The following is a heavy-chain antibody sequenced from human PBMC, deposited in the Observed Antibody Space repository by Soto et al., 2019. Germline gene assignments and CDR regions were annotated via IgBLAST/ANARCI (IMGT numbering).Heavy chain of an antibody. CDR1: GGSISSGNYY. J-gene: IGHJ6*02. CDR2: IYSTGSS. V-gene: IGHV4-30-4*01. Sequence: SETLSLTCTVSGGSISSGNYYWSWIRQSPGKGLEWIGYIYSTGSSYYNPPLRSRVSMSVDTSKNQFSLKLSSVTAADTAVYYCARDSSSWYRASSHYGMGVWGQGTTVTVSS. D-gene: IGHD6-13*01. CDR3: ARDSSSWYRASSHYGMGV.